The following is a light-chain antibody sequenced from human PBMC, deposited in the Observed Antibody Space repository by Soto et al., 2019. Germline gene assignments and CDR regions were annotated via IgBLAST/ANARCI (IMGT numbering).Light chain of an antibody. J-gene: IGKJ1*01. CDR2: DAS. CDR3: QQRLNWPPG. CDR1: QSVTNY. Sequence: EIVVTESPDTLTLSRGERAKLSWRASQSVTNYIAWYQQRPGQAPRLLIYDASNRATGVPARFSGSRSGTDFTLTISDLEPADFGLYYCQQRLNWPPGFGQGTKVDIK. V-gene: IGKV3-11*01.